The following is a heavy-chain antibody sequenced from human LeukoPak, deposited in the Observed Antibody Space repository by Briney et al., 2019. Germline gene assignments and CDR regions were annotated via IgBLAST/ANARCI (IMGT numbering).Heavy chain of an antibody. Sequence: TGGSLRLSCAASGFTFSSYEMNWVRQAPGKGLEWVSYISSSGSTIYYADSVKGRFTISRDNAKNSLYLQMNSLRAEDTAVYYCARGIQLWSYYFDYWGQGTPVTVSS. CDR1: GFTFSSYE. D-gene: IGHD5-18*01. V-gene: IGHV3-48*03. CDR3: ARGIQLWSYYFDY. J-gene: IGHJ4*02. CDR2: ISSSGSTI.